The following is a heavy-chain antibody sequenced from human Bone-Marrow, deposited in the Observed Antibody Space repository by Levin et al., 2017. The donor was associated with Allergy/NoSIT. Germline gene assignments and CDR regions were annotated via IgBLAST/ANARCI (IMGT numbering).Heavy chain of an antibody. J-gene: IGHJ4*02. Sequence: GGSLRLSCAASGFTFSSYWMSWVRQAPGIGLQWVANIKQDGSDRYYVDSVKGRFTISRDNAKNSLFLQMNSLRAEDTATYYCARGPGALSAPYYFDSWGQGTLVTDSS. CDR3: ARGPGALSAPYYFDS. D-gene: IGHD3-10*01. CDR1: GFTFSSYW. CDR2: IKQDGSDR. V-gene: IGHV3-7*04.